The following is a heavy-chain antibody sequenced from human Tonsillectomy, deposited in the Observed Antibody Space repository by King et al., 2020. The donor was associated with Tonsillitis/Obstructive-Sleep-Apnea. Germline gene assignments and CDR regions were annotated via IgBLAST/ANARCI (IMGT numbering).Heavy chain of an antibody. V-gene: IGHV3-30*18. J-gene: IGHJ5*02. CDR1: GVTFSRYA. CDR2: VSFDGSSK. Sequence: VQLVQSGGGVVQPGGSLRRSCAASGVTFSRYAMHWVLQAPGKGLEWVAVVSFDGSSKYYYDSLKGRFTISRDNSKNTQDLQMNSLRGEDTAVYDCAKELEEGGQGLTTDWFDPWGQGTLVTVSS. CDR3: AKELEEGGQGLTTDWFDP. D-gene: IGHD4-11*01.